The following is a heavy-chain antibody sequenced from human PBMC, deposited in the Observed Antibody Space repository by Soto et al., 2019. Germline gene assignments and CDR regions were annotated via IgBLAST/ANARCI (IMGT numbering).Heavy chain of an antibody. Sequence: QLQLQESGPGLVKPSETLSLTCTVSGGSISSSSYYWGWIRQPPGKGLEWIGSIYYSGSTYYNPSLKSRVTISVDTSKNQFSLKLSSVTAADTAVYGCARQGSWYAPTDFDYWGQGTLVTVSS. V-gene: IGHV4-39*01. CDR2: IYYSGST. J-gene: IGHJ4*02. D-gene: IGHD6-13*01. CDR3: ARQGSWYAPTDFDY. CDR1: GGSISSSSYY.